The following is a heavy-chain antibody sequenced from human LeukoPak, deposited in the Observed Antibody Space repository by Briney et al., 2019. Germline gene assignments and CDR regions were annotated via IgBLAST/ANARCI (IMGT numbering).Heavy chain of an antibody. V-gene: IGHV3-23*01. Sequence: GGSLRLSCAASGFTFSSYAMSWVRQAPGKGLEWVSAISGSGGSTYYADSVKGRFTISRDNSKNTLYLQMNSLRAVDTAVYYCARGAYVWGSYPHDAFDIWGQGTMVTVSS. CDR1: GFTFSSYA. J-gene: IGHJ3*02. CDR3: ARGAYVWGSYPHDAFDI. D-gene: IGHD3-16*02. CDR2: ISGSGGST.